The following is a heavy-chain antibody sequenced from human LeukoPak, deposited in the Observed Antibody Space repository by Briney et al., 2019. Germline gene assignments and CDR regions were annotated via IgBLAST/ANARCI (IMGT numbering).Heavy chain of an antibody. Sequence: TSVKVSCKASGGTFSSYAISWVRQAPGQGLEWMGGIIPIFGTANNAQKFQGRVTITADKSTSTAYMELSSLRSEDTAVYYCARDSTYYYDSSGYHSLDYWGQGTLVTVSS. CDR3: ARDSTYYYDSSGYHSLDY. CDR2: IIPIFGTA. D-gene: IGHD3-22*01. V-gene: IGHV1-69*06. J-gene: IGHJ4*02. CDR1: GGTFSSYA.